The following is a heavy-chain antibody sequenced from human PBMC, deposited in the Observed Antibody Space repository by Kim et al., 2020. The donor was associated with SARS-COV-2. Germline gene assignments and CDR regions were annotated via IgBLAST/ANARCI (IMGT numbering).Heavy chain of an antibody. CDR3: ARHSDSSGYYYVLAGYDY. J-gene: IGHJ4*02. CDR1: GGSISSSSYY. V-gene: IGHV4-39*01. D-gene: IGHD3-22*01. Sequence: SETLSLTCTVSGGSISSSSYYWGWIRQPPGKGLEWIGSIYYSGSTYYNPSLKSRVTISVDTSKNQFSLRLSSVTAANTAVYYCARHSDSSGYYYVLAGYDYWGQGTLVTVSS. CDR2: IYYSGST.